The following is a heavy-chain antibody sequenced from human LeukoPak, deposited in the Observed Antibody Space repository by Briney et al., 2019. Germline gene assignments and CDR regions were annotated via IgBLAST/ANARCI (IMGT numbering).Heavy chain of an antibody. CDR2: INHSGST. V-gene: IGHV4-34*01. CDR3: ARLESSGWYG. J-gene: IGHJ4*02. CDR1: GGSFSGYY. D-gene: IGHD6-19*01. Sequence: SETLSLTCAVYGGSFSGYYWSWIRQPPGKGLEWIGEINHSGSTNYNPSLKSRVTISVDTSKNQFSLKLSSATAADTAVYYCARLESSGWYGWGQGTLVTVSS.